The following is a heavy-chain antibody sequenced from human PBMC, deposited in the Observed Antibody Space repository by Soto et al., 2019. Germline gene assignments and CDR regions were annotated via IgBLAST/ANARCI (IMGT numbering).Heavy chain of an antibody. J-gene: IGHJ3*02. CDR2: IGPTGDT. V-gene: IGHV4-34*02. Sequence: QVQQQQWGARLLKPSETLSLTCAEYGRSMSGYNWSWLRRSPVRGLEWIGEIGPTGDTNYGPSFMSRVTVSVDTSKYELSLRLTQVTAADTATYLGARKGVGFGFDIWGLGTMVSVSS. D-gene: IGHD3-10*01. CDR3: ARKGVGFGFDI. CDR1: GRSMSGYN.